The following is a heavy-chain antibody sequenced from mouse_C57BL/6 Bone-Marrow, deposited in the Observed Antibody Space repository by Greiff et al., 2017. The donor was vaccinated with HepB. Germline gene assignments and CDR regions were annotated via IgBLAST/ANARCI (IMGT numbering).Heavy chain of an antibody. V-gene: IGHV1-58*01. J-gene: IGHJ1*01. Sequence: EVQLQQSRAGRGRPGSSVKVWSKTCGNSCKRDGMNGVKQRHGKGLEWIGYIYIGNGYTEYNEKFKGKATLTSDTSSSTANMQLRSLPSEDSAIYFCASSSPHGLRSGHPDVSSARTTVTISP. D-gene: IGHD1-1*01. CDR3: ASSSPHGLRSGHPDV. CDR1: GNSCKRDG. CDR2: IYIGNGYT.